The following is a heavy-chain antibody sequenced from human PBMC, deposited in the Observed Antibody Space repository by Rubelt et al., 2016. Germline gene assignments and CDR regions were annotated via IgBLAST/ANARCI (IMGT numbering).Heavy chain of an antibody. D-gene: IGHD4-17*01. Sequence: QVQLQESGPGLVKPSETLSLTCTVSGGSISSYYWSWIRQPAGKGLEWIGRICNSVGTNYNPSLKNRVTMSVDTPKNQFSLKRSSVTAADPAVYYCARETQPTVTTRGEVDYWGQGTLVTVSS. V-gene: IGHV4-4*07. CDR1: GGSISSYY. CDR2: ICNSVGT. CDR3: ARETQPTVTTRGEVDY. J-gene: IGHJ4*02.